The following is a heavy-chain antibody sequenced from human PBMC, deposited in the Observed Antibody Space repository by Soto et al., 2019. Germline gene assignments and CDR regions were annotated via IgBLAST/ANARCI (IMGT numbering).Heavy chain of an antibody. CDR3: ARDPRDVYYYYYYGMDV. D-gene: IGHD2-8*01. Sequence: GGSLRLSCAASGFTFSSYAMHWVRQAPGKGLEWVAVISYDGSNKYYADSVKGRFIISRDNSKNTLYLQMNSLRAEDTAVYYCARDPRDVYYYYYYGMDVWGQGTTVTVSS. CDR2: ISYDGSNK. V-gene: IGHV3-30-3*01. J-gene: IGHJ6*02. CDR1: GFTFSSYA.